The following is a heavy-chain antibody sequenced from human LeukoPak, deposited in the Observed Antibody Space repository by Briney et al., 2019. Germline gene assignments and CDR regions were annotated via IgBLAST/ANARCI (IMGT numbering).Heavy chain of an antibody. V-gene: IGHV4-39*01. J-gene: IGHJ4*02. Sequence: SETLSLTCTVSGGSISSSSYYWGWIRQPPGKGLEWIGSIYYSGSTYYNPSLKSRVTISVDTSKNQFSLKLSSVTAADTAVYYCARRDYGDYPLDYWGQGTLVTVSS. D-gene: IGHD4-17*01. CDR2: IYYSGST. CDR3: ARRDYGDYPLDY. CDR1: GGSISSSSYY.